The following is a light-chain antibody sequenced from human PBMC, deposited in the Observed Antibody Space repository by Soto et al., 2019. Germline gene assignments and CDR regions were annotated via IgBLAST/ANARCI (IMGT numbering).Light chain of an antibody. V-gene: IGKV1-27*01. CDR2: AAS. J-gene: IGKJ2*01. Sequence: DIQMTQSPSSLSASVGDRATITCRASQGISNYLAWYQQKPGKVPKLLIYAASTLQSGVPSRVSGSGSGTDFTLTISSLQPEDVATYYCQKYNSAPPYTFGQGTKLEIK. CDR1: QGISNY. CDR3: QKYNSAPPYT.